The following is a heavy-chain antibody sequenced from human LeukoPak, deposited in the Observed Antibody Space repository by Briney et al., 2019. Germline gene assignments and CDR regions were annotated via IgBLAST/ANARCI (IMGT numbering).Heavy chain of an antibody. D-gene: IGHD6-13*01. J-gene: IGHJ6*02. CDR2: IYYSGST. CDR3: ARQSAAAGSYYYYGMDV. Sequence: PSETLSLTCTVSGGSISSYYWSWIRRPPGKGLEWIGYIYYSGSTKYNPSFKSRVTISVDTSKNQFSLKLSSVTAADTAVYYCARQSAAAGSYYYYGMDVWGQGTTVTVSS. CDR1: GGSISSYY. V-gene: IGHV4-59*08.